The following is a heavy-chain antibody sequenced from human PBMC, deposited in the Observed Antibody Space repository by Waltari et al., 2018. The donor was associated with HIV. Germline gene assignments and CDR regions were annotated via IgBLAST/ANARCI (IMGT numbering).Heavy chain of an antibody. D-gene: IGHD5-12*01. V-gene: IGHV4-59*01. CDR3: ARGDSGYSGYDGAYYFDY. Sequence: QVQLQESGPGLVKPSETLSLTCTVPGGSISSYYWSWIRPPPGKGLEWIGYIYYSGSTNYNPSLKSRVTISVDTSKNQFSLKLSSVTAADTAVYYCARGDSGYSGYDGAYYFDYWGQGTLVTVSS. CDR1: GGSISSYY. J-gene: IGHJ4*02. CDR2: IYYSGST.